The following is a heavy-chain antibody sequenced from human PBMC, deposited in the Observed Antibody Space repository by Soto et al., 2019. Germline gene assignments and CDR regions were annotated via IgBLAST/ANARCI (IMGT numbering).Heavy chain of an antibody. CDR2: INHSGST. J-gene: IGHJ4*02. Sequence: SETLSLTCAVYGGSFSGYYWSWIRQPPGKGLEWIGEINHSGSTNYNPSLKSRVTISVDTSKNQFSLKLSSVTAADTAVYYCARGRVVAYWGQGTLVTVSS. D-gene: IGHD2-2*01. CDR1: GGSFSGYY. CDR3: ARGRVVAY. V-gene: IGHV4-34*01.